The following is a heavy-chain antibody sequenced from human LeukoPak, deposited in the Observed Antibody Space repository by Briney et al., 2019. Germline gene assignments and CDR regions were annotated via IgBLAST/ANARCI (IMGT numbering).Heavy chain of an antibody. Sequence: GSLRLSCAASGFTFSSYAMSWVRQAPGKGLEWVSAISGSGGSTYYADSVKGRFTISRDNSKNTLYLQMNSLRAEDTAVYYCAKDVTYYYDSSGPFDYWGQGTLVTVSS. CDR2: ISGSGGST. D-gene: IGHD3-22*01. CDR3: AKDVTYYYDSSGPFDY. V-gene: IGHV3-23*01. CDR1: GFTFSSYA. J-gene: IGHJ4*02.